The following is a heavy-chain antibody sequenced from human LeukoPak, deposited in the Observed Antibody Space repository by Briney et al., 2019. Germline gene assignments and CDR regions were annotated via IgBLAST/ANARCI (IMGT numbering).Heavy chain of an antibody. D-gene: IGHD3-22*01. Sequence: PSETLSLTCAVYGGSFSGYYWSWIRQPPGKGLEWIGEINHSGSTNYNPSLKSRVTISVDTSKNQFSLKLSSVTAADTAVYYCARARRGYDSSGYYYAGGYFDYWGQEPWSPSPQ. V-gene: IGHV4-34*01. CDR1: GGSFSGYY. CDR3: ARARRGYDSSGYYYAGGYFDY. CDR2: INHSGST. J-gene: IGHJ4*01.